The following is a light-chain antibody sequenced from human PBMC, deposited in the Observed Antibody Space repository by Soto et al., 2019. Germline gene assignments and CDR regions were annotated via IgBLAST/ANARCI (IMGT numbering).Light chain of an antibody. CDR3: ISYTSDDVRYV. J-gene: IGLJ1*01. CDR1: NSDVGIYDF. V-gene: IGLV2-14*01. CDR2: EVS. Sequence: QSVLTQPAGVSGTPGQSITISCTGSNSDVGIYDFVSWYQHHPGRAPKLIVSEVSHRPSGVSNRFSGSKSGNTASLTISGLQSEDEADYYCISYTSDDVRYVFGTGTKVTVL.